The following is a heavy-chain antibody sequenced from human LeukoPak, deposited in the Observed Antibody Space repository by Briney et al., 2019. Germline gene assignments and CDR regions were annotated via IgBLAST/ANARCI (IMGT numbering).Heavy chain of an antibody. Sequence: SETLSLTCTVSGGSISSSTYYWGWIRQPPGKGLEWIGNIYYSGSTYYNPSLKSRVTISVDTSKNHFSLKLSSVTAADTAVYYCARFYLRFDYGGQGTWVPVS. D-gene: IGHD3-10*01. V-gene: IGHV4-39*02. J-gene: IGHJ4*02. CDR2: IYYSGST. CDR1: GGSISSSTYY. CDR3: ARFYLRFDY.